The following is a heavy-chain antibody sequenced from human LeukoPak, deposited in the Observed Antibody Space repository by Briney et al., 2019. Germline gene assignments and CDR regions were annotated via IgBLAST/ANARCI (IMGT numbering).Heavy chain of an antibody. Sequence: SETLSLTWAVYGGSFSGYYWSWIRQPPGKGLEWIGEINHSGSTNYNPSLKSRVTISVDTSKNQFSLKLSSVTAADTAVYYCATEAAGTQRNWFDPWGQGTLVTVSS. CDR2: INHSGST. CDR1: GGSFSGYY. J-gene: IGHJ5*02. D-gene: IGHD6-13*01. V-gene: IGHV4-34*01. CDR3: ATEAAGTQRNWFDP.